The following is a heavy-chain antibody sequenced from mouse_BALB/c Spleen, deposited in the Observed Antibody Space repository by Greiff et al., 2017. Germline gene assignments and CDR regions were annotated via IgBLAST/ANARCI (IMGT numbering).Heavy chain of an antibody. CDR1: GFTFSSYG. V-gene: IGHV5-6*01. CDR3: ARRVRDYFDY. CDR2: ISSGGSYT. D-gene: IGHD2-14*01. Sequence: DVQLVESGGDLVKPGGSLKLSCAASGFTFSSYGMSWVRQTPDNRLEWVATISSGGSYTYYPDSVKGRFTISRDNAKNTLYLQMSSLKSEDTAMYYCARRVRDYFDYWGQGTTLTVSS. J-gene: IGHJ2*01.